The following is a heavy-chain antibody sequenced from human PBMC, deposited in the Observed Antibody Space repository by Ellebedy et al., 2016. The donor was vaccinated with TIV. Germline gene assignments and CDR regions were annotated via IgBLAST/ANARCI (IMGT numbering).Heavy chain of an antibody. D-gene: IGHD3-3*01. CDR1: GYTFTSYY. J-gene: IGHJ5*02. CDR2: INPSGGST. CDR3: ARASTIFGVVIIWGWFDP. V-gene: IGHV1-46*01. Sequence: ASVKVSCXASGYTFTSYYMHWVRQAPGQGLEWMGIINPSGGSTSYAQKFQGRVTMTRDTSTSTVYMELSSLRSEDTAVYYCARASTIFGVVIIWGWFDPWGQGTLVTVSS.